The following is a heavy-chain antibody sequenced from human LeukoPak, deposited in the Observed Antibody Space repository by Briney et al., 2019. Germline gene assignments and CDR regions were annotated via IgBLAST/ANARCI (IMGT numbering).Heavy chain of an antibody. CDR2: ISGSGGST. CDR1: GFTFSSYA. D-gene: IGHD2-15*01. V-gene: IGHV3-23*01. J-gene: IGHJ4*02. Sequence: GGSLRLSCAASGFTFSSYAMSWVGQAPGKGLEWVSAISGSGGSTYSADSVKGRFTISRDNSKNTLYLQMNSLRAEDTAVYYCAKEGYCSGGTCYRVFDYWGQGTLVTVSS. CDR3: AKEGYCSGGTCYRVFDY.